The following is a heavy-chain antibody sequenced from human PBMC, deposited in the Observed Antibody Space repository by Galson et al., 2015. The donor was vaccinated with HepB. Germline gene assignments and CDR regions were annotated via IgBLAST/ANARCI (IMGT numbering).Heavy chain of an antibody. D-gene: IGHD5-18*01. CDR2: IWYDGSNK. Sequence: SLRLSCAASGFTFSSYGMHWVRQAPGKGLEWVAVIWYDGSNKYYADSVKGRFTISRDNSKNTLYLQMNSLRAEDTAVYYCARQYSYGKLGDWGQGTLVTVSS. CDR3: ARQYSYGKLGD. V-gene: IGHV3-33*08. CDR1: GFTFSSYG. J-gene: IGHJ4*02.